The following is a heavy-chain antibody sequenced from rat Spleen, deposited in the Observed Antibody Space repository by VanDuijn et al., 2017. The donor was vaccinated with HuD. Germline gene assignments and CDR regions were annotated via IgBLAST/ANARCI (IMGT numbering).Heavy chain of an antibody. J-gene: IGHJ2*01. CDR2: FSYGDSSGHSST. Sequence: EVQLVESDGGLVQPGRSLKLSCAASGFTFSDYGMAWVRQAPTTGLEWVATFSYGDSSGHSSTYYRDSVKGRFTISTDNAKSTLSLQMDSLRSEDTATYYCARRHYGYTDYFDYWGQGVMVTVSS. CDR3: ARRHYGYTDYFDY. D-gene: IGHD1-9*01. CDR1: GFTFSDYG. V-gene: IGHV5-29*01.